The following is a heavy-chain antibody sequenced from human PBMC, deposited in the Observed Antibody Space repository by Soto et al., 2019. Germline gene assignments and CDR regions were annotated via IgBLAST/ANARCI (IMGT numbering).Heavy chain of an antibody. CDR3: TIGSWSGEVFDI. J-gene: IGHJ3*02. CDR1: GGTFSTYS. D-gene: IGHD1-1*01. Sequence: QVQLVQSGAEVKKPGSSVKVSCKDSGGTFSTYSMFWVRQAPGQGLEWMGRIIPMLGIRNYAQRFQARVTIPADKSTATAHMELSSLRSAATAMFYFTIGSWSGEVFDIWGQGTMVTVSS. CDR2: IIPMLGIR. V-gene: IGHV1-69*02.